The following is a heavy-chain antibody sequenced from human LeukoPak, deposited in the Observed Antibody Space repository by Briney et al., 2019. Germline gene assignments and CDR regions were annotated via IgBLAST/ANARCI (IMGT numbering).Heavy chain of an antibody. V-gene: IGHV3-15*01. D-gene: IGHD2/OR15-2a*01. CDR3: TTVSHFYL. Sequence: PGGSLRLSCATSGFTFSNAWLSWVRQAPGEGLEWVGCIKSDGTTDYAAPVKGRFTISRDVSKATLYLQMNSLKTEDTAIYYCTTVSHFYLGGQGTLVTVSS. CDR2: IKSDGTT. CDR1: GFTFSNAW. J-gene: IGHJ4*02.